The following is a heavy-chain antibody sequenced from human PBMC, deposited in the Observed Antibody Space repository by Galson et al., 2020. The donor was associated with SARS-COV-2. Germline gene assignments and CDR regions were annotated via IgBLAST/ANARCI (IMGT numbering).Heavy chain of an antibody. Sequence: GESLKISCAASGFTFSSYAMSWVRQAPGKGLEWVSSISGSGAGTDYADSVKGRFTTSRDNSHNMVYLQMNSLRAEDTAVYYCVIDEVSRKQWLVLGGYFDSWGQGTLVTVSS. CDR2: ISGSGAGT. CDR1: GFTFSSYA. J-gene: IGHJ4*02. V-gene: IGHV3-23*01. CDR3: VIDEVSRKQWLVLGGYFDS. D-gene: IGHD6-19*01.